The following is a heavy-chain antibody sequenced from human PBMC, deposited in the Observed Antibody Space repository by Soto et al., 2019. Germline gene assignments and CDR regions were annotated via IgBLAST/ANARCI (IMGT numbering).Heavy chain of an antibody. V-gene: IGHV1-18*01. D-gene: IGHD2-15*01. CDR3: ARVRAELGYCSGPSCLPYYYGMDV. J-gene: IGHJ6*02. CDR1: GYTFTSYG. CDR2: ISAYNGNT. Sequence: QVQLVQSGAEVKKPGASVKVSCKASGYTFTSYGISWVRQAPGQGLEWMGWISAYNGNTNYAQKGQGRGTMTTDTSTSTVYMELRSLRSDDTAVYYCARVRAELGYCSGPSCLPYYYGMDVWGQGTTVTVSS.